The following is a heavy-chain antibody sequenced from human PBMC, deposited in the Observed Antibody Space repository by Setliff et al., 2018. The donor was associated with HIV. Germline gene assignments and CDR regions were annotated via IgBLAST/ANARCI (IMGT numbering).Heavy chain of an antibody. J-gene: IGHJ4*02. Sequence: GGSLRLSCAVYGFSVGTYYMTWVRQAPGKGLEWVSVIYSGGRAYYADSVKGRFTVSRDSSNNTLYLQMNSLRAEDTAVYYCARGALISWDSSDDLWYWGQGTLVTVSS. D-gene: IGHD3-22*01. CDR3: ARGALISWDSSDDLWY. CDR2: IYSGGRA. CDR1: GFSVGTYY. V-gene: IGHV3-53*01.